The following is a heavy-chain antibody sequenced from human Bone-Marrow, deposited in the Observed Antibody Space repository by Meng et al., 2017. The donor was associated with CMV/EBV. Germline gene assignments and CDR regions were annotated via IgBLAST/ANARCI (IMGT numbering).Heavy chain of an antibody. CDR2: INSDGSST. Sequence: GESLKISCAASGFTFSSYEMNWVRQAPGKGLVWVSRINSDGSSTSYADSVKGRFTISRDNSKNTPYLQMNSLRAEDTAVYYCARDGGYSTRWSRYSGSYSHFDYWGQGTLVTVSS. V-gene: IGHV3-74*01. J-gene: IGHJ4*02. CDR1: GFTFSSYE. CDR3: ARDGGYSTRWSRYSGSYSHFDY. D-gene: IGHD1-26*01.